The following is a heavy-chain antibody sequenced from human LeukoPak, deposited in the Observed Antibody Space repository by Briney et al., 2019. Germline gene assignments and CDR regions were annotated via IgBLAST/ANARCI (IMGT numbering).Heavy chain of an antibody. V-gene: IGHV3-53*01. Sequence: GGSLRLSCAASEITFSSNYMNWVRQAPGKGLEWVSVIYSSGRTYYADSVKGRFTISRDNSRNTLFLQMNSLRAEDTAVYYCARTGPTNGYFDYWGQGTLVTVSS. CDR2: IYSSGRT. CDR1: EITFSSNY. CDR3: ARTGPTNGYFDY. J-gene: IGHJ4*02. D-gene: IGHD2-8*01.